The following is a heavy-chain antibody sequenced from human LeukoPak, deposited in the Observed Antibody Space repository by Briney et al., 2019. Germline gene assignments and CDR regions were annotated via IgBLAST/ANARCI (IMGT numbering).Heavy chain of an antibody. V-gene: IGHV1-18*01. CDR1: GYTFTSYG. Sequence: ASVKVSCKASGYTFTSYGISWVRQAPGQGLEWMGWISAYNGNTNYAQKFQGRVTITRDTSINTAYMELSSLRSEDTAVYYCARGLEGATQGYYYYYMDVWGKGTTVTVSS. J-gene: IGHJ6*03. D-gene: IGHD1-26*01. CDR2: ISAYNGNT. CDR3: ARGLEGATQGYYYYYMDV.